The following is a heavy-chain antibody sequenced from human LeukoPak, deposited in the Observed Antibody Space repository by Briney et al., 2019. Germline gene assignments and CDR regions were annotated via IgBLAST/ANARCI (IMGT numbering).Heavy chain of an antibody. V-gene: IGHV4-30-4*01. CDR1: GGSISSGDFY. CDR2: IYHSGST. J-gene: IGHJ3*01. D-gene: IGHD2-2*01. Sequence: SQTLPLTCIVSGGSISSGDFYWSWIRQPPGKGLEWIGYIYHSGSTYYNPSLKSRITISVDTSKNQLSLKVNSVIAADTAVYYCAREVSSAIGDCSSTSCYGGDAFDLWGQGTMVIVSS. CDR3: AREVSSAIGDCSSTSCYGGDAFDL.